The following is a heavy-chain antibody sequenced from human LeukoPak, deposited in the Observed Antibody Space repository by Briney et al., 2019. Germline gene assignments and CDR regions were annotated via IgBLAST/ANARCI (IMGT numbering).Heavy chain of an antibody. CDR3: ARPGRSGYYYDQFDY. J-gene: IGHJ4*02. CDR2: INPNSGGT. V-gene: IGHV1-2*02. D-gene: IGHD3-22*01. CDR1: GYTFTGYY. Sequence: GGSLQISCKGSGYTFTGYYMHWVRQAPGQGLEWMGWINPNSGGTNYAQKFQGRVTMTRDTSISTAYMELSRLRSDDTAVYYCARPGRSGYYYDQFDYWGQGTLVTVSS.